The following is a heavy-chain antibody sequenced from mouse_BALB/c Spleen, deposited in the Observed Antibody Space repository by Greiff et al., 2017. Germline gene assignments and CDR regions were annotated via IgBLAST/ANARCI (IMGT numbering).Heavy chain of an antibody. CDR2: ISNGGGST. CDR3: ARQNDDYAMDY. D-gene: IGHD2-12*01. V-gene: IGHV5-12-2*01. J-gene: IGHJ4*01. CDR1: GFTFSSYT. Sequence: EVKLMESGGGLVQPGGSLKLSCAASGFTFSSYTMSWVRQTPEKRLEWVAYISNGGGSTYYPDTVKGRFTISRDNAKNTLYLQMSSLKSEDTAMYYCARQNDDYAMDYWGQGTSVTVSS.